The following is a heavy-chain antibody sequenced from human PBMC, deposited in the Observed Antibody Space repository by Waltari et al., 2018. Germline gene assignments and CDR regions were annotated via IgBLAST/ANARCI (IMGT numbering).Heavy chain of an antibody. CDR3: ARVRGNAFDI. V-gene: IGHV3-74*01. CDR2: INRDGSST. CDR1: GFTFSSYW. Sequence: EVQLVESGGGLVQPGGSLRLSCAASGFTFSSYWMHWVRQAPGKGLGWGSRINRDGSSTSYADSVKGRFTISRDNAKNTLYLQMNSLRAEDTAVYYCARVRGNAFDIWGQGTMVTVSS. J-gene: IGHJ3*02. D-gene: IGHD3-10*01.